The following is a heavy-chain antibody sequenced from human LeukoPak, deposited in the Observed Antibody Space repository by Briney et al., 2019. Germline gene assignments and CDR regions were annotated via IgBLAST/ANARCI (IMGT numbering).Heavy chain of an antibody. D-gene: IGHD2-21*02. V-gene: IGHV6-1*01. CDR1: GDSVSSNSVA. CDR2: TSYRSKWYN. J-gene: IGHJ4*02. CDR3: ARGDHGTAYFDS. Sequence: SQTLSLTCAISGDSVSSNSVAWNWIRRSPSRGLEWLGRTSYRSKWYNNYAVSVKSRITINPDTSKNQFSLQLKSVTPEDTAVYYCARGDHGTAYFDSWGQGPLVTVSS.